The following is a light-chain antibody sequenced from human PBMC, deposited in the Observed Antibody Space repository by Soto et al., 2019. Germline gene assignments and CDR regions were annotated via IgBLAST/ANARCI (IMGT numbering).Light chain of an antibody. V-gene: IGLV2-14*01. CDR3: SSYAGSYTWV. CDR2: EVT. CDR1: SNDIGAYNY. J-gene: IGLJ3*02. Sequence: QSALTQPASVSGSPGQSITISCTGTSNDIGAYNYVSWYQHHPGRAPKLIIYEVTNRPSGVSNRFSASKSGNTASLTISGLQAEDEADYYCSSYAGSYTWVFGGGTKVTVL.